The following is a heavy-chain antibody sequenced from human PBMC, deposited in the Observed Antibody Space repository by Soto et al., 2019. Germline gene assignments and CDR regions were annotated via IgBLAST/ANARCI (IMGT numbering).Heavy chain of an antibody. J-gene: IGHJ4*02. CDR1: GGTFSTNP. CDR2: TGSGTGPG. Sequence: QVQLVQSGAEVKKPGSSVKVSCKASGGTFSTNPISWVRQAPGQGLEWMGGTGSGTGPGNHAQKFQGRLTITVDKSTSTVYMELSSLSSADTAVYYCARRDRGGFYRYFDSWGQGTLVTVSS. CDR3: ARRDRGGFYRYFDS. D-gene: IGHD2-15*01. V-gene: IGHV1-69*06.